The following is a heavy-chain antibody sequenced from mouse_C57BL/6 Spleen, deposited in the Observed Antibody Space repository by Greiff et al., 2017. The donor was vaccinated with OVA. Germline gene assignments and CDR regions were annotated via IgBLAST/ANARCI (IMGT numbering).Heavy chain of an antibody. CDR1: GYAFSGYC. CDR2: IYPGDGDT. Sequence: QVQLQQSGAELVKPGASVKISCKASGYAFSGYCMNWVKQRPGQGLEWIGQIYPGDGDTNYNGKFMGKATLTADRSSSTAYMQLSSLTSEDSAVYVGARGYDYDGAWFAYWGQGTPVTVSA. D-gene: IGHD2-4*01. CDR3: ARGYDYDGAWFAY. V-gene: IGHV1-80*01. J-gene: IGHJ3*01.